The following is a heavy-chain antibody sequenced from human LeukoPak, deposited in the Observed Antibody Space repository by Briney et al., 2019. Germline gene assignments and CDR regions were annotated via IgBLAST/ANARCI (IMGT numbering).Heavy chain of an antibody. V-gene: IGHV4-34*01. Sequence: SETLSLTCAVYGGSFSGYCWSWIRQPPGKGLEWIGEINHSGSTNYNPSLKSRVTISVDTSKNQFSLKLSSVTAADTAVYYCARLAKNYDSSGYYYSYYYYYMDVWGKGTTVTVSS. CDR1: GGSFSGYC. CDR2: INHSGST. J-gene: IGHJ6*03. D-gene: IGHD3-22*01. CDR3: ARLAKNYDSSGYYYSYYYYYMDV.